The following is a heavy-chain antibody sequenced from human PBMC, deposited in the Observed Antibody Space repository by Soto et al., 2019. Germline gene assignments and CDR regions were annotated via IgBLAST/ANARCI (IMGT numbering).Heavy chain of an antibody. D-gene: IGHD6-6*01. V-gene: IGHV7-4-1*01. CDR3: ARLFNSSSKASGSNYYYYSYMNV. CDR1: GYTFTSYA. Sequence: ASVKVSCKASGYTFTSYAMNWVRQAPGQGLEWMGWINTNTGNPTYAQGFTGRFVFSLDTSVSTAYLQICSLKAEDTAVYYCARLFNSSSKASGSNYYYYSYMNVWGKETMFTV. CDR2: INTNTGNP. J-gene: IGHJ6*03.